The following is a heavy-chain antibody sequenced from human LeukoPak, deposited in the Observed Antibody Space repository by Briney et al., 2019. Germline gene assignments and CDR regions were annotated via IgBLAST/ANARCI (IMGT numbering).Heavy chain of an antibody. CDR2: IKQDGSEK. V-gene: IGHV3-7*01. CDR3: ARAGFTFSDYFGSFFDY. D-gene: IGHD3-10*01. CDR1: GFKFSSYS. J-gene: IGHJ4*02. Sequence: GGSLRLSCAASGFKFSSYSMKWVRQAPGKGLEWVANIKQDGSEKYYVDSVKGRFTISRDNAKNSLYLQMNSLRAEDTAVYYCARAGFTFSDYFGSFFDYWGQGTLVTVSS.